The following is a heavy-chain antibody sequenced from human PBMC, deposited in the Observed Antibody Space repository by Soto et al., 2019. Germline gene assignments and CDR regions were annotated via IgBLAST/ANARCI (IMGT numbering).Heavy chain of an antibody. CDR1: GGSISNYY. V-gene: IGHV4-59*01. J-gene: IGHJ6*03. D-gene: IGHD3-3*01. Sequence: SETLSLTCTVSGGSISNYYWSWIRQPQGKGLEWIGYIYYSGSTNYNPSLKSRVTISVDTSKNQFSLKLSSVTAADTAVYYCASGHDFWSGYYGIYYMDVWGKGTTVTVSS. CDR3: ASGHDFWSGYYGIYYMDV. CDR2: IYYSGST.